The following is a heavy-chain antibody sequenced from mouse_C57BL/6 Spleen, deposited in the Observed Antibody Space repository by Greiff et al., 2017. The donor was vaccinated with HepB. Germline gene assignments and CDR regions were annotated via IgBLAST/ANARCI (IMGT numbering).Heavy chain of an antibody. V-gene: IGHV1-69*01. CDR2: IYPSDSYT. Sequence: QVQLQQPGAELVMPGASVKLSCKASGYTFTSYWMHWVKQRPGQGLEWIGEIYPSDSYTNYNQKFKGKSTLTVDKSSSTACMQLSSLTSEDSAVYYCARRGDYYAMDYWGQGTSVTVSS. J-gene: IGHJ4*01. CDR3: ARRGDYYAMDY. CDR1: GYTFTSYW.